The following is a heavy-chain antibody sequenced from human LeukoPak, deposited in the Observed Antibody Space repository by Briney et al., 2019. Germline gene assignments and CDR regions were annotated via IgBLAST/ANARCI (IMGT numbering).Heavy chain of an antibody. D-gene: IGHD7-27*01. CDR1: GYTFTDYY. V-gene: IGHV1-2*02. J-gene: IGHJ3*02. Sequence: ASVKVSCKASGYTFTDYYIHWVRQAPGQGLEWMGWVNPKSGGTNYAQKFQGRVTMTRGTSIRTAYMELSRLRSDDTAIYYCARDPGVPDAFDIWGQGTMVSVSS. CDR2: VNPKSGGT. CDR3: ARDPGVPDAFDI.